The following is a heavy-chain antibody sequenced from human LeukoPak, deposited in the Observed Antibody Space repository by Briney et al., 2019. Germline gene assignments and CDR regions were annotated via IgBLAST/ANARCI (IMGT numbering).Heavy chain of an antibody. CDR1: GFTFSSYS. CDR3: AREGLRVTGFDY. J-gene: IGHJ4*02. Sequence: GGSLRLSCAASGFTFSSYSMNWVRQAPGKGLEWVSSISSSSSYIYYADSVKGRFTISRDNAKNSLYLQMNSLRAEDTAVYYCAREGLRVTGFDYWGQGTLVTVSS. V-gene: IGHV3-21*01. CDR2: ISSSSSYI. D-gene: IGHD2-8*02.